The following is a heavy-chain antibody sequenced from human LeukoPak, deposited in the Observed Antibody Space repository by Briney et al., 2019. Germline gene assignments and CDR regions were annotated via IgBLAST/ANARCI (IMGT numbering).Heavy chain of an antibody. Sequence: GGSLRLSCAASGFTFSSCAMHWVRQAPGKGLEWVATISYDGRNKHYADSVKGRFTISRDNAKNSLYLQMNSLRAEDTAVYYCARGYYDNSGYYFPFDFWGQGTLVTVSS. J-gene: IGHJ4*02. D-gene: IGHD3-22*01. CDR2: ISYDGRNK. V-gene: IGHV3-30*04. CDR3: ARGYYDNSGYYFPFDF. CDR1: GFTFSSCA.